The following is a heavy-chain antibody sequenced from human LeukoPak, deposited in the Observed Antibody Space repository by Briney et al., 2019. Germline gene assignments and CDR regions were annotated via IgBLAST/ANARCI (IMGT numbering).Heavy chain of an antibody. D-gene: IGHD3-3*01. CDR2: ISRSGSTI. CDR1: GFTFSSYE. V-gene: IGHV3-48*03. Sequence: PGGSLRLSCAASGFTFSSYEMNWVRQAPGKGLEWVSYISRSGSTIYYADSVKGRFTISRDNSKNTLYLQMNSLRAEDTAVYYCANMDFGGDFDYWGQGTLVTVSS. CDR3: ANMDFGGDFDY. J-gene: IGHJ4*02.